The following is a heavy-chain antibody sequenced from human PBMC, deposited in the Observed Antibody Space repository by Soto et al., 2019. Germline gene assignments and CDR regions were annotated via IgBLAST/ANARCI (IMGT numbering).Heavy chain of an antibody. Sequence: QVQLVQSGAEVKKPGASVRVSCKASGYTFTNNDISWVRQATGQGLEWMGWMNPNSSNTNYAQKFQGRVTMTRDTSISTAYMELRSLRSDDTAVYYCARGTSPSDYWGQGTLVTVSS. CDR3: ARGTSPSDY. V-gene: IGHV1-8*01. CDR2: MNPNSSNT. J-gene: IGHJ4*02. CDR1: GYTFTNND.